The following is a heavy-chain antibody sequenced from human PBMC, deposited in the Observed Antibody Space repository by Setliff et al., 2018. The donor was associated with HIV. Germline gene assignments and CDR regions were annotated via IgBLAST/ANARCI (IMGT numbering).Heavy chain of an antibody. CDR3: ARHFSVAGDAFDI. CDR2: IYPGDSDT. CDR1: GYTFTNYW. Sequence: GESLKISCKGSGYTFTNYWIGWVRQMPGKGLEWMGIIYPGDSDTRYSPSFQGQVTISADRSISTVYLQWNSLKASGTAMYYCARHFSVAGDAFDIWGQGTMVTVSS. V-gene: IGHV5-51*01. J-gene: IGHJ3*02. D-gene: IGHD6-19*01.